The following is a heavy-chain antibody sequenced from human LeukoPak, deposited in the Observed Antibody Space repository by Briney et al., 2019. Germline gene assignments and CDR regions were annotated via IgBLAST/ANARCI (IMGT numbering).Heavy chain of an antibody. D-gene: IGHD3-22*01. V-gene: IGHV4-59*08. CDR2: LYYSGVS. CDR1: GSSISSYY. CDR3: VGSGYRWDAFDV. Sequence: SETLSLTCTVSGSSISSYYWNWIRQPPGKGLEWIGFLYYSGVSKYNPSLNSRVTISMDTSRSQVSLRLSSVTAADTAVYYCVGSGYRWDAFDVWGQGTMVTVSS. J-gene: IGHJ3*01.